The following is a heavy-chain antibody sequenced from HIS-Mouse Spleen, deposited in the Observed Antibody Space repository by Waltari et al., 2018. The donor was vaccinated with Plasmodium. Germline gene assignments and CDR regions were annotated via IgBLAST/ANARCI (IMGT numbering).Heavy chain of an antibody. V-gene: IGHV3-9*01. CDR1: GFTFDDYA. CDR3: AKGPGYSSSWYAFDI. D-gene: IGHD6-13*01. J-gene: IGHJ3*02. CDR2: ISWNSGSI. Sequence: EVQLVESGGGLVQPGRSLRLSCAASGFTFDDYAMHWVRQAPGKGLGWVSGISWNSGSIGYADSVKGRFTISRDNAKNSLYLQMNSLRAEDTALYYCAKGPGYSSSWYAFDIWGQGTMVTVSS.